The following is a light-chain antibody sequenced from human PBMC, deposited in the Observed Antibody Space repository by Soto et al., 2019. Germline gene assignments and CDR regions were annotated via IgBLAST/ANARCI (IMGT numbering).Light chain of an antibody. Sequence: MTQCTATLCVSPGERETVAFSASQSVSSNLAWYQQKPGQAPRLLIYGASTRATGIPARFSGGGSETDFTLTLHRLESEDSAVYYCQQYNAWPRMFGQGTKVDIK. J-gene: IGKJ1*01. CDR2: GAS. V-gene: IGKV3-15*01. CDR1: QSVSSN. CDR3: QQYNAWPRM.